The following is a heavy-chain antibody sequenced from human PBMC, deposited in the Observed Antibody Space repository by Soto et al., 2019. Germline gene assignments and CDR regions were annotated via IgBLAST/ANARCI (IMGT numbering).Heavy chain of an antibody. CDR2: IYHSGST. Sequence: SETLSLTCAVSGGSISSGGYSWSWIRQPPGKGLEWIGYIYHSGSTYYNPSLKSRVTISVDRSKNQFSLKLSSVTAADTAVYYCAREGREGSYADYWGQGTLVTVSS. CDR1: GGSISSGGYS. V-gene: IGHV4-30-2*01. D-gene: IGHD4-17*01. CDR3: AREGREGSYADY. J-gene: IGHJ4*02.